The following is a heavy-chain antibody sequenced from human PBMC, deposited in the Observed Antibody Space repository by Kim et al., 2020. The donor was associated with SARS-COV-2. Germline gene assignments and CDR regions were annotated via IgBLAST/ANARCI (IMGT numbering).Heavy chain of an antibody. CDR1: GFTFSNAW. Sequence: GGSLRLSCAASGFTFSNAWMSWVRQAPGKGLEWVGRIKSKTDGGTTDYAAPVKGRFTISRDDSKNTLYLQMNSLKTEDTAVYYCTTDLPLYSEGYYYYYGMDVWGQGTTVTVSS. J-gene: IGHJ6*02. V-gene: IGHV3-15*01. CDR3: TTDLPLYSEGYYYYYGMDV. D-gene: IGHD2-8*01. CDR2: IKSKTDGGTT.